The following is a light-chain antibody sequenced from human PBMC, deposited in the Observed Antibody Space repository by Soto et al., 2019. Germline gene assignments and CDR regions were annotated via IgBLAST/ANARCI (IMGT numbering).Light chain of an antibody. V-gene: IGLV1-47*01. J-gene: IGLJ2*01. Sequence: SVLTQPPSASGTPGQRVTISCSGRNSNVGSNYVDWYQHLPGAAPKLLIYRNDQRPSGVPDRFSGSKSGTSASLAISGLRSEDEADYYCAAWDDSLTVVFGGGTKLTVL. CDR1: NSNVGSNY. CDR3: AAWDDSLTVV. CDR2: RND.